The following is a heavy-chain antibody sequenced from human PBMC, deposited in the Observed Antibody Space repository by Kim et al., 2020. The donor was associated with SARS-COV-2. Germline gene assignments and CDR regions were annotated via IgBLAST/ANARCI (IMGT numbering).Heavy chain of an antibody. D-gene: IGHD3-10*01. V-gene: IGHV3-30*04. CDR3: ARYRTGYGGFDY. Sequence: GGSLRLSCAASGFTFSSYAMHWVRQAPGKGLEWVAVISYDGSNKYYADSVKGRFTISRDNSKNTLYLQMNSLRAEDTAVYYCARYRTGYGGFDYWGQGTLVTVSS. CDR1: GFTFSSYA. J-gene: IGHJ4*02. CDR2: ISYDGSNK.